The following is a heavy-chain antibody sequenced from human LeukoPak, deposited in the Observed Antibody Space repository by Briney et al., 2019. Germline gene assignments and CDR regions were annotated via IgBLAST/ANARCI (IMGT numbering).Heavy chain of an antibody. CDR1: GYTFTGYY. D-gene: IGHD3-10*01. Sequence: ASVKVSCKASGYTFTGYYMHWVRQAPGQGLEWMGWINPNSGGTNYAQKFQGRVTMTRDMSTSTVYMELSSLRSEDTAVYYCARVGGYYYGSGSYDDAFDIWGQGTMVTVSS. CDR3: ARVGGYYYGSGSYDDAFDI. V-gene: IGHV1-2*02. J-gene: IGHJ3*02. CDR2: INPNSGGT.